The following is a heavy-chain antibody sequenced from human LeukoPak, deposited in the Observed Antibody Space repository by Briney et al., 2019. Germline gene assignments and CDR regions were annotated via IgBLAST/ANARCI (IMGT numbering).Heavy chain of an antibody. CDR3: AKDQWEYSYGPGGDY. CDR2: IAYDGSNK. J-gene: IGHJ4*02. CDR1: GYTFSSYG. Sequence: PGGSLRLSCAASGYTFSSYGMHWVRQAPGKGLEWVAIIAYDGSNKYYADSVKGRFTISRDNSKNTLYLQMNSLRVEDTAVYYCAKDQWEYSYGPGGDYWGQGTLVTVSS. D-gene: IGHD5-18*01. V-gene: IGHV3-30*18.